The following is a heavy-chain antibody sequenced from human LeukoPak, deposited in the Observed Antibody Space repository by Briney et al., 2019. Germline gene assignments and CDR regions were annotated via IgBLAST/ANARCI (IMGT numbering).Heavy chain of an antibody. CDR1: GFTFSSYS. D-gene: IGHD3-16*01. CDR2: ISSYSSYI. J-gene: IGHJ4*02. Sequence: GGSLRLSCAASGFTFSSYSMDWVRQAPGEGLEWVSSISSYSSYIYYADSVRGRFTISRDNAKNSLYLQMNSLRAADTAVYYCAKPVAGDRYFDYWGQGTLVTVSS. V-gene: IGHV3-21*01. CDR3: AKPVAGDRYFDY.